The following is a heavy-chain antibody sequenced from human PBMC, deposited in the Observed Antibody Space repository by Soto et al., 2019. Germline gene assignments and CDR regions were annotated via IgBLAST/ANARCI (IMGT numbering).Heavy chain of an antibody. CDR1: GFTFSSYA. CDR2: ISGSGGST. Sequence: GGSLRLSCPASGFTFSSYAMSWVRQAPGEGLEWVSGISGSGGSTDYADSVKGRFTISRDNSKKTLYLQMNSLRAEDTAVYYCAKDRLFTYYDILTGYYGFDIWGQGTMVTVSS. D-gene: IGHD3-9*01. J-gene: IGHJ3*02. V-gene: IGHV3-23*01. CDR3: AKDRLFTYYDILTGYYGFDI.